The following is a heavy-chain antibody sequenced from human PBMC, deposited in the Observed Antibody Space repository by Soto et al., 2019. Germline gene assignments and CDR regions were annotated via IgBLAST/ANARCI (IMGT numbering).Heavy chain of an antibody. CDR3: ARVPAYCCGDCSHFDY. J-gene: IGHJ4*02. D-gene: IGHD2-21*02. CDR2: IYHSGST. Sequence: QVQLQESGPGLVKPSGTLSLTCAVSGGSISSSNWWRWVRQPPGRGLEWIGDIYHSGSTNYNPSHKRQVTISVDNSNNLFSQKLTSVTAADTDVYYCARVPAYCCGDCSHFDYWGQGTLVTVSS. V-gene: IGHV4-4*02. CDR1: GGSISSSNW.